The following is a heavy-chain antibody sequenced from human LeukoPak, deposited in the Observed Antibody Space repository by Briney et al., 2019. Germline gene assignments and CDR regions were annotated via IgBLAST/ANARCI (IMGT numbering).Heavy chain of an antibody. CDR1: GYTFTNYY. CDR2: INPSGGST. V-gene: IGHV1-46*01. D-gene: IGHD4-23*01. Sequence: ASVKVSCKASGYTFTNYYMHWVRQAPGQGLEWMGLINPSGGSTSYAEKFQGRVIMTRDMSTTTDYMELSSLRSEDTAVYYCARDNSIGGRGWWFDPWGQGTLVTVSS. J-gene: IGHJ5*02. CDR3: ARDNSIGGRGWWFDP.